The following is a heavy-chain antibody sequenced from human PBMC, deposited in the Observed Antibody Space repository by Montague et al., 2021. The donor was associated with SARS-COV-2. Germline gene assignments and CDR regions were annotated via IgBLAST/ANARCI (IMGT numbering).Heavy chain of an antibody. CDR2: VFYSWST. Sequence: SETLSLTCTVSGGSINSNYWCWTRKRPGQGLERNGIVFYSWSTXXXPXXKSRVTISVDTSENQFSLTVSSVTAADTAVYFCARDIGGDGVMDVWGQGTTVSVSS. V-gene: IGHV4-59*01. J-gene: IGHJ6*02. CDR1: GGSINSNY. CDR3: ARDIGGDGVMDV. D-gene: IGHD3-10*01.